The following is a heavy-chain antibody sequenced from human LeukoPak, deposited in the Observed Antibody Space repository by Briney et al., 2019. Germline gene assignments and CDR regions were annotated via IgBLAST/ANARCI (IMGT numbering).Heavy chain of an antibody. CDR2: IYTSGST. CDR1: GYSISSGSYY. D-gene: IGHD2-2*01. J-gene: IGHJ6*03. CDR3: AREYCSSTSCYRGKRGYYYYYMDV. Sequence: SETLSLTCTVSGYSISSGSYYWSWIRQPAGKGLEWIGRIYTSGSTNYNPSLKSRVTISVDTSKNQFSLKLSSVTAADTAVYYCAREYCSSTSCYRGKRGYYYYYMDVWGKGTTVTVSS. V-gene: IGHV4-61*02.